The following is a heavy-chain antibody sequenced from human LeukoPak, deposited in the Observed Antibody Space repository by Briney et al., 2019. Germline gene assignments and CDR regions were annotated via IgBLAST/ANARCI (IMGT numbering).Heavy chain of an antibody. V-gene: IGHV3-7*03. CDR2: INRDGSEK. CDR3: ARRRGYSYGRNNYYFDY. Sequence: GGSLRLSCAASGFNFSNYWMSWVRQTPGKGLEWVANINRDGSEKYYVDSVEGQFTISRDNAKNSLFLQMNSLRVEDTAVYYCARRRGYSYGRNNYYFDYWGQGTPVTVSS. CDR1: GFNFSNYW. D-gene: IGHD5-18*01. J-gene: IGHJ4*02.